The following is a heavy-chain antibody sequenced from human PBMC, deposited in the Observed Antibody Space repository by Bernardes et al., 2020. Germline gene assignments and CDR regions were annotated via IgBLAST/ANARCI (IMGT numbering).Heavy chain of an antibody. J-gene: IGHJ4*02. V-gene: IGHV3-72*01. CDR3: TRDRAGGGSD. Sequence: GGSLRLSCAASGFTFSDHHMDWARQAPGKGLEWVGHIRNKANGYTTEYAASVKDSFTFSRDDSKNSLYLQMNSLKTDDTAVYYCTRDRAGGGSDWGQGTLVTVSS. D-gene: IGHD2-15*01. CDR2: IRNKANGYTT. CDR1: GFTFSDHH.